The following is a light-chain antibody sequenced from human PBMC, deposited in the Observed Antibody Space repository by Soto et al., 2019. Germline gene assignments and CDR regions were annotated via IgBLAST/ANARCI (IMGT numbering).Light chain of an antibody. J-gene: IGLJ2*01. V-gene: IGLV1-47*01. CDR2: RNH. CDR3: ATWDDSLSGRV. Sequence: QSVLTQPPSASGTPGQRVTISCSGGSSNIGNNHVYWYQQFPGTAPKLLIYRNHQRPTGISDRFSGSKSYSSASLSITGLRSDDEADYYCATWDDSLSGRVFGGGTKLTVL. CDR1: SSNIGNNH.